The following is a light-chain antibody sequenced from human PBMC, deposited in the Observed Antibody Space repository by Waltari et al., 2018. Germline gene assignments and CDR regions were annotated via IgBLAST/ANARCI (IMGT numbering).Light chain of an antibody. Sequence: DIVMTQSPDSLAVSLGERATINCKSNQSLLYSSNNKNYLAWYQQKAGQPPKLITYWASTREYGVPDRFSASGSGTDFTLTISSLQAEDVAVYYCQQYYTSPYTFGQGTKLEIK. CDR2: WAS. J-gene: IGKJ2*01. V-gene: IGKV4-1*01. CDR1: QSLLYSSNNKNY. CDR3: QQYYTSPYT.